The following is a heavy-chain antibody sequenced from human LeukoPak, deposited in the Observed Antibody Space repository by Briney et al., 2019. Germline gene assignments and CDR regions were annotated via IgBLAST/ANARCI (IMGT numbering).Heavy chain of an antibody. CDR1: GFTFSNAW. Sequence: GGSLGLSCAASGFTFSNAWMSWVRQAPGKGLEWVGRIKSKTDGGTTDYAAPVKGRFTISRDDSKNTLYLQMNSLKTEDTAVYYCTTDLCSSTSCYRRYYYYMDVWGKGTTVTVSS. V-gene: IGHV3-15*01. CDR2: IKSKTDGGTT. CDR3: TTDLCSSTSCYRRYYYYMDV. D-gene: IGHD2-2*02. J-gene: IGHJ6*03.